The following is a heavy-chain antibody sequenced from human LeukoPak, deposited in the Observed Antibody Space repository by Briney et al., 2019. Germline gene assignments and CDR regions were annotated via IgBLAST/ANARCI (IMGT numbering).Heavy chain of an antibody. CDR2: ISSSGNTI. D-gene: IGHD3-10*01. Sequence: GGSLRLSCAASGFTFSSYGMSWIRQAPGKGLEWVSSISSSGNTIYYADSVKGRFTISRDNAKNSLSLQMNSLRAEDTAVYYCAKDLLLWFGSPNYFDYWGQGTLVTVSS. J-gene: IGHJ4*02. CDR1: GFTFSSYG. CDR3: AKDLLLWFGSPNYFDY. V-gene: IGHV3-48*04.